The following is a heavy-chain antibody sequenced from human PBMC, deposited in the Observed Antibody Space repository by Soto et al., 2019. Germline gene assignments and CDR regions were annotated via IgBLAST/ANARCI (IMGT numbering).Heavy chain of an antibody. J-gene: IGHJ6*02. D-gene: IGHD3-9*01. Sequence: SETLSLTCTVSGGSISSSSYYWRCIRQPPGKGLEWIGSIYYSGSTYYNPSLKSRVTISVDTSKNQFSLKLSSVTAADTAVYYCARRVLRYFDWSTYGMDVWGQGTTVT. CDR2: IYYSGST. CDR3: ARRVLRYFDWSTYGMDV. V-gene: IGHV4-39*01. CDR1: GGSISSSSYY.